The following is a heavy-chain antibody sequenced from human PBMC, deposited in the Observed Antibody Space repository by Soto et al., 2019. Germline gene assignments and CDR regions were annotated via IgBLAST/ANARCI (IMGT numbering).Heavy chain of an antibody. CDR3: ARGPTIFGVGGDAFDI. Sequence: EVQMLESGGGLVQPGGSLRLSCAASGFTLSSYALSWVRQAPGKGLDWVSGISGSGDFTFDADSVRGRFTISRDNSMNTLYLQMNSLRVEDTAVYYCARGPTIFGVGGDAFDIWGQGTMATVSS. CDR1: GFTLSSYA. J-gene: IGHJ3*02. CDR2: ISGSGDFT. V-gene: IGHV3-23*01. D-gene: IGHD3-3*01.